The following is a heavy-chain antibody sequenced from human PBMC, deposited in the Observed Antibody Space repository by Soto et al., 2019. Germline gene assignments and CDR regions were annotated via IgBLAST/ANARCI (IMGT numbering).Heavy chain of an antibody. J-gene: IGHJ4*02. CDR2: IGPGGSIK. CDR3: ARVPTGKYGVWNY. D-gene: IGHD2-8*01. CDR1: GFSFSSYW. V-gene: IGHV3-74*01. Sequence: EEQLVESGGGLVQPGGSLRLSCVASGFSFSSYWMHWFPQVPGKGLWWVSRIGPGGSIKTYADSVKGRFTISRDNAKNTLYLQMNSLRGDDAAVYYCARVPTGKYGVWNYWGQGTLVTVSS.